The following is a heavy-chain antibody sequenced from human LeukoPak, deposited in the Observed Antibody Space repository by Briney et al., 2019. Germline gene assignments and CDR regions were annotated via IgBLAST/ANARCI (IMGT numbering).Heavy chain of an antibody. Sequence: SETLSLTYAVYGGSFSGYYWTLIRQTPGKRLEWIGEISHTGLTGSNPSLKSRVTIFVDSSKKQFSLRMTSLTAADTGVYYCARVPDIAARPCDTWGPGTLVTVSS. CDR1: GGSFSGYY. CDR2: ISHTGLT. CDR3: ARVPDIAARPCDT. J-gene: IGHJ5*02. D-gene: IGHD1-1*01. V-gene: IGHV4-34*01.